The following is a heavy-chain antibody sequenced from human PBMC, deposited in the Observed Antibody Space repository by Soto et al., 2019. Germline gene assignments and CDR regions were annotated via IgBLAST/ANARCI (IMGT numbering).Heavy chain of an antibody. CDR3: ANSNQRHDSSGYYDAFDI. CDR1: GFTFDDYA. V-gene: IGHV3-9*01. D-gene: IGHD3-22*01. CDR2: ISWNSGSI. J-gene: IGHJ3*02. Sequence: GGSLRLSCAASGFTFDDYAMHWVRQAPGKGLEWVSGISWNSGSIGYADSVKGRFTISRDNAKNSLYLQMNSLRAEDTALYYCANSNQRHDSSGYYDAFDIWGQGTMVTVSS.